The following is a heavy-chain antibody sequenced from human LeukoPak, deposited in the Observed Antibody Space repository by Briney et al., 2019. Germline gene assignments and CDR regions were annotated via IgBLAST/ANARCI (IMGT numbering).Heavy chain of an antibody. D-gene: IGHD3-10*01. J-gene: IGHJ4*02. Sequence: SETLSLTCAVYGGSFSGYYWSWIRQPPGKGLEWIGEINHSGSTNYNPSLKSRVTISVDTSKNQFSLKLSSVTAADTAVYYCARGVIGFGKSYFDYWGQGTLVTVSS. CDR1: GGSFSGYY. CDR3: ARGVIGFGKSYFDY. V-gene: IGHV4-34*01. CDR2: INHSGST.